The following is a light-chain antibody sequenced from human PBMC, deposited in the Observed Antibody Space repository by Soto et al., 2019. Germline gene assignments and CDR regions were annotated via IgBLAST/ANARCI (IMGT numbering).Light chain of an antibody. J-gene: IGKJ1*01. CDR1: QSVSSD. CDR3: QQYDNWPQT. CDR2: GAS. V-gene: IGKV3-15*01. Sequence: EIVVTQSPATLSVSPGERATLSCRASQSVSSDLAWYQHKPGQAPRLLIYGASTRATGIPARFSGRGSGTEFTHTISSLQSVDFAVYYCQQYDNWPQTFGQGTKVDIK.